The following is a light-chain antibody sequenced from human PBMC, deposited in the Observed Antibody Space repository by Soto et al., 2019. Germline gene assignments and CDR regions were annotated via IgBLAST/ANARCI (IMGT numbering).Light chain of an antibody. J-gene: IGLJ2*01. CDR1: SSNIESNY. CDR2: RNS. CDR3: AAWDDSLSGVV. V-gene: IGLV1-47*01. Sequence: SALTQPPSASGTPGQRVTISCSGNSSNIESNYVYWYQQLPGTVPQLLIYRNSERPSGVPDRFSGSKSGTSASLAISGLRSEDEADYYCAAWDDSLSGVVFGGGTQLTVL.